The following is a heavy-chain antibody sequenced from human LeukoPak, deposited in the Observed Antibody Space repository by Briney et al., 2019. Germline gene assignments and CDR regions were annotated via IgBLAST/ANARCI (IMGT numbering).Heavy chain of an antibody. J-gene: IGHJ3*02. Sequence: NSGESLKISCKGSGYSFTSYWIGWVRQMPGKGLEWMGIIYPGDSDTRYSPSFQGQVTISADKSISTAYLQWSSLKASDTAMYYCARRYYYDSSGYYYVSDAFDIWGQGTMVTVSS. D-gene: IGHD3-22*01. CDR1: GYSFTSYW. CDR3: ARRYYYDSSGYYYVSDAFDI. V-gene: IGHV5-51*01. CDR2: IYPGDSDT.